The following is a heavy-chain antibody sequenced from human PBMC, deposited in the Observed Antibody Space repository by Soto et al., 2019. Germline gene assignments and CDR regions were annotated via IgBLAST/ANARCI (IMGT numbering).Heavy chain of an antibody. V-gene: IGHV4-59*02. CDR3: AKYRRTEAEGFTLDY. J-gene: IGHJ4*02. Sequence: SETLSLTCTVSGDSVNNYYWSWIRQPPGKRLEWIGCIYYTGSTTYNPSLETRVTMSVDTSKNQFSLKLNSVNAADTAVYYCAKYRRTEAEGFTLDYWGQGTLVTVSS. CDR2: IYYTGST. D-gene: IGHD6-13*01. CDR1: GDSVNNYY.